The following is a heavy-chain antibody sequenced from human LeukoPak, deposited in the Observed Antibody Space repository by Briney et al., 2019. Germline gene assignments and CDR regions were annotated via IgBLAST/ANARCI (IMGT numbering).Heavy chain of an antibody. J-gene: IGHJ4*02. CDR2: IKQDGSEK. V-gene: IGHV3-7*01. CDR3: ARDLGRYSGSYCDY. CDR1: GFTFSSYW. Sequence: GGSLRLSCAASGFTFSSYWMSWVRQAPGKGLEWVANIKQDGSEKYYVDSVKGRFTISRDNAKNSLYLQMNSLRAEDTAVYYCARDLGRYSGSYCDYWGQGTLVTVSS. D-gene: IGHD1-26*01.